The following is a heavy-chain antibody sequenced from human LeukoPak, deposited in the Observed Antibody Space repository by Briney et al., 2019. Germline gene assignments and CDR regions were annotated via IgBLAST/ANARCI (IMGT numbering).Heavy chain of an antibody. J-gene: IGHJ4*02. Sequence: GASVKVSCKASGYTFSGNYIHWVRQAPGQGLEWMGWINPNSGGTNYAQKFQGRVTMTRDTSISTAYMELSSLTSDDTAMYYCARGRVWGAYDYWGQGTLVTVSS. V-gene: IGHV1-2*02. CDR1: GYTFSGNY. CDR2: INPNSGGT. CDR3: ARGRVWGAYDY. D-gene: IGHD1-26*01.